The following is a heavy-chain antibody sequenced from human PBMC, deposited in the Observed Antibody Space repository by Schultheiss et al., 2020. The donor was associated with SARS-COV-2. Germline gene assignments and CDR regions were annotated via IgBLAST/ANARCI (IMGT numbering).Heavy chain of an antibody. CDR1: GGSISSYY. Sequence: SETLSLTCTVSGGSISSYYWGWIRQPPGKGLEWIGEINHSGSTNYNPSLKSRVTISVDTSKNQFSLKLSSVTAAYTDVYYCATSKGTYCSSTSCYFPRYFDYWGQGTLVTVSS. J-gene: IGHJ4*02. V-gene: IGHV4-34*01. CDR3: ATSKGTYCSSTSCYFPRYFDY. CDR2: INHSGST. D-gene: IGHD2-2*01.